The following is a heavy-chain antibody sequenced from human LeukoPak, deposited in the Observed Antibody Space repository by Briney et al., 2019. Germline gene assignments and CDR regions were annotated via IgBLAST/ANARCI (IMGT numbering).Heavy chain of an antibody. CDR1: GFTFTSYN. CDR3: AKTYGHFDD. V-gene: IGHV3-21*01. CDR2: ITSSSSYI. D-gene: IGHD4-17*01. J-gene: IGHJ4*02. Sequence: GGSLRLSCAASGFTFTSYNMNWVRQAPGKGLEWVSSITSSSSYIYYADSVRGRFTISRDNAKNSLYLQMTSLRVEDTAVYYCAKTYGHFDDWGQGTLITVSS.